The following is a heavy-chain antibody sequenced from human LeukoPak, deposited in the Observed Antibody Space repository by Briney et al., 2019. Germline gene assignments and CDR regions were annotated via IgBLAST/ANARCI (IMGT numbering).Heavy chain of an antibody. CDR3: ATGGPYDRSGYYY. CDR1: GGSISSYY. Sequence: SETLSLTCTVSGGSISSYYWSWIRQPPGKGLEWIGYVFYSGSTNYNPSLKSRVTISVDTSKKQFSLQLTSVTTADTAVYYCATGGPYDRSGYYYWGQGTLVSVSS. V-gene: IGHV4-59*01. D-gene: IGHD3-22*01. J-gene: IGHJ4*02. CDR2: VFYSGST.